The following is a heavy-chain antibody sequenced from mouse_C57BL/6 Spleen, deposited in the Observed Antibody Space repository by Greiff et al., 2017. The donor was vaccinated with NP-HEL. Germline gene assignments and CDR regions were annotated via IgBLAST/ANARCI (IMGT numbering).Heavy chain of an antibody. CDR1: GFTFSSYT. V-gene: IGHV5-9*01. J-gene: IGHJ4*01. D-gene: IGHD3-2*02. CDR3: ARLRAYAMDY. Sequence: DVMLVESGGGLVKPGGSLKLSCAASGFTFSSYTMSWVRQTPEKRLEWVATISGGGGNTYYPDSVKGRFTISRDNAKNTLYLQMSSLRSEDTALYYCARLRAYAMDYWGQGTSVTVSS. CDR2: ISGGGGNT.